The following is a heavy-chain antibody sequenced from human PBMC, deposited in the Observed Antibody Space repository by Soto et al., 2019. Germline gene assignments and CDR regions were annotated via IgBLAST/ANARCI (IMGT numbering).Heavy chain of an antibody. CDR1: GGSISSYY. CDR2: IYYSGST. D-gene: IGHD4-17*01. CDR3: AGDYGDYPNWFDP. Sequence: QVQLQESGPGLVKPSETLSLTCTVSGGSISSYYWSWIRQPPGKGLEWIGYIYYSGSTNYNPSLKSRVTISVDTSKNQFSLKLSSVTAADTAVYYCAGDYGDYPNWFDPWGQGTLVTVSS. J-gene: IGHJ5*02. V-gene: IGHV4-59*12.